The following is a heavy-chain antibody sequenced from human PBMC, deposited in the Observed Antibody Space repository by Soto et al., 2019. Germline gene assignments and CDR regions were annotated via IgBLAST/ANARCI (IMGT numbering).Heavy chain of an antibody. CDR2: ISYDGSNK. V-gene: IGHV3-30-3*01. D-gene: IGHD5-18*01. CDR3: ALPKTYSYGPPFDY. Sequence: GGSLRLSCAASGFTFSSYAMHWVRQAPGKGLEWVAVISYDGSNKYYADSVKGRFTISRDNSKNTLYLQMNSLRAEDTAVYYCALPKTYSYGPPFDYWGQGTLVTVSS. CDR1: GFTFSSYA. J-gene: IGHJ4*02.